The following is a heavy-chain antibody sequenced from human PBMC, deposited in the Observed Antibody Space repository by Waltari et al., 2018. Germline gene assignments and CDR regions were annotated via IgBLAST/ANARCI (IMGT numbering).Heavy chain of an antibody. D-gene: IGHD6-19*01. V-gene: IGHV4-61*09. J-gene: IGHJ3*02. CDR2: IYTRGCT. CDR1: GGSISSGSYY. Sequence: QVQLQESGPGLVKPSQTLSLTCTVSGGSISSGSYYWSWIRQPAGKGLEWIGYIYTRGCTNYNPSLKSRVTISVDTSKTQFSLKLSSVTAADTAVYYCARYSLGYSSGWYTNDAFDIWGQGTMVTVSS. CDR3: ARYSLGYSSGWYTNDAFDI.